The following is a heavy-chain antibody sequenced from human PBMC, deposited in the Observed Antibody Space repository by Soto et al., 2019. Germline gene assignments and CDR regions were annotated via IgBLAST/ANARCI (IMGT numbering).Heavy chain of an antibody. CDR1: GGTFSSYA. J-gene: IGHJ6*02. D-gene: IGHD2-2*01. V-gene: IGHV1-69*01. Sequence: SVKVSCKASGGTFSSYAISWVRQAPGQGLEWMGGIIPIFGTANYAQKFQGRVTITADESTSTAYMELSSLRSEDTAVYYCARVVVVPAAMNYYYYGMDVWGQGTTVTVSS. CDR2: IIPIFGTA. CDR3: ARVVVVPAAMNYYYYGMDV.